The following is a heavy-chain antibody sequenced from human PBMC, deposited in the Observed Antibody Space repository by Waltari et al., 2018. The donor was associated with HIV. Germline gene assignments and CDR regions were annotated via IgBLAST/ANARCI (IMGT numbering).Heavy chain of an antibody. CDR3: ARASPEGGYLDY. CDR1: GFSFSGSG. CDR2: IWFDGGKK. V-gene: IGHV3-33*01. J-gene: IGHJ4*02. D-gene: IGHD2-15*01. Sequence: QVQVVESGGGVVQPGTSLRLSCEASGFSFSGSGMHWVRQAPGKGLEWVAVIWFDGGKKVFADSVKGRFTISRDNSKNTVELHMNSVTAEDTAVYYCARASPEGGYLDYWGQGTLVTVSS.